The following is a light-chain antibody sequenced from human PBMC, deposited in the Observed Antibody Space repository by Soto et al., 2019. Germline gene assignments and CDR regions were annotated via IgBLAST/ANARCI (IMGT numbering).Light chain of an antibody. Sequence: QSALTQPASVSGSPGQSITISCTGTSSDVGSYNLVSWYQQHPGKAPKLMIYEVSKRPSGVSNRFSGSKSGNTASLTISGLQAEDEADYYCCSYAGSSTTLIFGNGTKVTV. V-gene: IGLV2-23*02. J-gene: IGLJ1*01. CDR2: EVS. CDR1: SSDVGSYNL. CDR3: CSYAGSSTTLI.